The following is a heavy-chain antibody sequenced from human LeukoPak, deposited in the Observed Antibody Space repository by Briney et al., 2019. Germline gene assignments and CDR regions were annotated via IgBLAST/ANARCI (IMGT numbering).Heavy chain of an antibody. V-gene: IGHV1-69*13. D-gene: IGHD3-9*01. CDR3: ARVAERDEKGPYYDILTGPNAYYYGMDV. J-gene: IGHJ6*04. CDR2: IIPIFGTA. Sequence: GASVKVSCKASGGTFSSYAISWVRQAPGQGLEWMGGIIPIFGTANYAQKFQGRVTITADESTSTAYMELSSLRSEDTAVYYCARVAERDEKGPYYDILTGPNAYYYGMDVWGKGTTVTVSS. CDR1: GGTFSSYA.